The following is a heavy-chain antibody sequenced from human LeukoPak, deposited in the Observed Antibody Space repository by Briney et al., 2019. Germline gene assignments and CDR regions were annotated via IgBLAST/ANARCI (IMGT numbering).Heavy chain of an antibody. Sequence: ASVKVSCKASGYTFTSYGISWVRQAPGQGLEWMGWISAYNGNTNYAQKLQGRVTMTTDTSTSTAYMELRSLRSDDTAVYYCARDQRITMIVVVIPDYGMDVWGQGTTVTVSS. D-gene: IGHD3-22*01. V-gene: IGHV1-18*01. J-gene: IGHJ6*02. CDR2: ISAYNGNT. CDR1: GYTFTSYG. CDR3: ARDQRITMIVVVIPDYGMDV.